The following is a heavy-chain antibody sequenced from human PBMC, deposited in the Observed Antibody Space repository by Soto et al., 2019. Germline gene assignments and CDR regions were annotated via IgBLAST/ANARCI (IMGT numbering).Heavy chain of an antibody. CDR1: GYSFTSYW. Sequence: GESLKISCKGSGYSFTSYWIGWVRQMPGKGREWMGIIYPGDSDTRYSPSFQGQVTISADKSISTAYLQWSSLKASDAAGSDFFILMMRRGPRSTLFAARGSCDL. D-gene: IGHD2-15*01. CDR2: IYPGDSDT. J-gene: IGHJ2*01. CDR3: FILMMRRGPRSTLFAARGSCDL. V-gene: IGHV5-51*01.